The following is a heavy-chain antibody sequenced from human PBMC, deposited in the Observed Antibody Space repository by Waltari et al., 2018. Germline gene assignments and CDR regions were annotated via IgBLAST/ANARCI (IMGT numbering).Heavy chain of an antibody. D-gene: IGHD1-7*01. CDR1: GYTFTSYA. Sequence: QVQLVQSGAEVKKPGASVKVSCKASGYTFTSYAMHWVRQAPGQRLEWMGWINAGNGNTKYSQKFQGRVTITRDTSASTAYMELSSLRSEDTAVYYCARDILTGTTSLDFDYWGQGTLVTVSS. CDR3: ARDILTGTTSLDFDY. J-gene: IGHJ4*02. V-gene: IGHV1-3*01. CDR2: INAGNGNT.